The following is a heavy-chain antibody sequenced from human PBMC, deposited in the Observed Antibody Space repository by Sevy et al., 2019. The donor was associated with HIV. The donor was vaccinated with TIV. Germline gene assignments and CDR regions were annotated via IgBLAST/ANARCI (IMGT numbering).Heavy chain of an antibody. CDR2: IYYSGSN. Sequence: SETLSLTCTVSGGSISSSSYYWGWIRQPPGKGLEWIGSIYYSGSNYYNPSLKSRVTISVDTSKNQFSLKLRPVTAADTAVYYCARQTIFGVGCFDYWGQGTLVTVSS. V-gene: IGHV4-39*01. CDR1: GGSISSSSYY. CDR3: ARQTIFGVGCFDY. D-gene: IGHD3-3*01. J-gene: IGHJ4*02.